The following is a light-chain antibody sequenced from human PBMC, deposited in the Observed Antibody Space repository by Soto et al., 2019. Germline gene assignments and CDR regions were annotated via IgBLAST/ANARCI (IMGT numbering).Light chain of an antibody. J-gene: IGKJ5*01. Sequence: VLTQSPGTLSLSPGEKATLCCRASQSVSSRLAWYQHKSGQAPRLLISGASSRATGIPDRFSGSGSGTDFTLTISRLEPEDFALYYCQHYYGTSPITFGQRARLVI. CDR2: GAS. CDR1: QSVSSR. V-gene: IGKV3-20*01. CDR3: QHYYGTSPIT.